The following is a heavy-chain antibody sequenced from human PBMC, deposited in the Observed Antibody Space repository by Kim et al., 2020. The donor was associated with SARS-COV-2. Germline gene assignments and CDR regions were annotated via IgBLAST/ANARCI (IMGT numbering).Heavy chain of an antibody. V-gene: IGHV4-39*01. J-gene: IGHJ4*02. CDR3: ARRSRGDGSPGY. Sequence: YFHPSLKSRCTISVDTSKKQFSLKLTSVTAADTAVYYCARRSRGDGSPGYWGQGTLVTVSS. D-gene: IGHD3-16*01.